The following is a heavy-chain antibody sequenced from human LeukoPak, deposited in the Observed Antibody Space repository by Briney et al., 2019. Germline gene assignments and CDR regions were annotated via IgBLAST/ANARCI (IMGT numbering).Heavy chain of an antibody. CDR3: AGKRTMFRVVIVSYAFDI. CDR1: GGSISSSSYY. V-gene: IGHV4-39*07. CDR2: IYYSGST. D-gene: IGHD3-3*01. J-gene: IGHJ3*02. Sequence: SENLSLTCTVYGGSISSSSYYWGWIRQPPGKGLEWIGRIYYSGSTYYNPSLKIRVTILVDTSKNQFSLKLSSVTAAATDVSIYAGKRTMFRVVIVSYAFDIWCQGTMVTVSS.